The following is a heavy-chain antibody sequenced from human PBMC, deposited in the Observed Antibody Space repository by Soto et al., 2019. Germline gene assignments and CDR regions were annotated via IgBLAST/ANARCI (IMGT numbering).Heavy chain of an antibody. CDR3: ARTMTIFGAGLD. Sequence: EVQLLESGGGLVQPGGSLRLSCAASGFSFNKYAMTWVRQAPGKGLEWVAAISGSGGRTHYADSVKGRFTISRDNSKNILHLQMNSLRVEDKAVFYCARTMTIFGAGLDWGQGTLVSVSS. V-gene: IGHV3-23*01. D-gene: IGHD3-3*01. J-gene: IGHJ4*02. CDR2: ISGSGGRT. CDR1: GFSFNKYA.